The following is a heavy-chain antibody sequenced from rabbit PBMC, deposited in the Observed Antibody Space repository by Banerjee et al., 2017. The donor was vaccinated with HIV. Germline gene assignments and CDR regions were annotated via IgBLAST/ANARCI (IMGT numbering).Heavy chain of an antibody. CDR2: IYGGSSGST. J-gene: IGHJ4*01. Sequence: QSLEESGGDLVKPGASLTLTCTASGFSFSSGYYMCWVRQAPGKGLEWIACIYGGSSGSTYYASWAKGRFTVSKASSTTVTLQMTSLTAADTATYFCARAYYTYDWTVLAYATAFNLWGPGTLVTVS. D-gene: IGHD6-1*01. V-gene: IGHV1S40*01. CDR1: GFSFSSGYY. CDR3: ARAYYTYDWTVLAYATAFNL.